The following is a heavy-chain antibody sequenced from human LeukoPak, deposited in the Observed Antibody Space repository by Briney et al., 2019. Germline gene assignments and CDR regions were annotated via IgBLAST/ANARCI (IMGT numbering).Heavy chain of an antibody. CDR1: GFTFSSYW. J-gene: IGHJ4*02. CDR2: INTGGSST. Sequence: GGSLRLSCAASGFTFSSYWMHWVRQAPVKGLVWVSRINTGGSSTSYADSVKGRFTISRDNAKNTLYLQMNSLRAEDTAVYYCARVLRSHGDLFDYWGQGTLVTVSS. V-gene: IGHV3-74*01. CDR3: ARVLRSHGDLFDY. D-gene: IGHD4-17*01.